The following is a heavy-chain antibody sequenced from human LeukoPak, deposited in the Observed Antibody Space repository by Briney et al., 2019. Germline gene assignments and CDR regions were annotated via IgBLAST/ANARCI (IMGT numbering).Heavy chain of an antibody. Sequence: TSETLSLTCTVSGGSISSYYWSWIRQPPGKGLEWIGYIHYSGSTNYNPSLKSRVTISVDTSKNQFSLKLSSVTAADTAVYYCARGLRTNYYYYMDVWGKGTTVTVSS. CDR1: GGSISSYY. J-gene: IGHJ6*03. CDR3: ARGLRTNYYYYMDV. CDR2: IHYSGST. D-gene: IGHD2-2*01. V-gene: IGHV4-59*01.